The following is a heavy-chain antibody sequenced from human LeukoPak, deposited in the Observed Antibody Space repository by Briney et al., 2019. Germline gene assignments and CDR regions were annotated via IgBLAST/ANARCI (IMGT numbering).Heavy chain of an antibody. Sequence: PSETLSLTCAVYGGSFSDYYWSWIRQPPGKGLEWIGEINHSGSTNYNPSLKSRVTISVDTSENHFSLKLSSVTAADTAVYYCATWFYDSSGYYYGDAFDVWGQGTTVTVSS. CDR1: GGSFSDYY. CDR3: ATWFYDSSGYYYGDAFDV. J-gene: IGHJ3*01. D-gene: IGHD3-22*01. CDR2: INHSGST. V-gene: IGHV4-34*01.